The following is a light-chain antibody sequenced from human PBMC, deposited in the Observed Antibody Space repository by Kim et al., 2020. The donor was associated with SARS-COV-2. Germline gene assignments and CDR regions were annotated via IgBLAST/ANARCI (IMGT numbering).Light chain of an antibody. CDR3: QQLSSHPYT. CDR1: QDIASY. CDR2: AAS. Sequence: SASGGGRATITSRASQDIASYLAWYQQKPGKAPKLLIYAASTLQSGVPSRFSGSRSGTDFTLTISSLQSEDFATYFCQQLSSHPYTFGQGTKLEI. J-gene: IGKJ2*01. V-gene: IGKV1-9*01.